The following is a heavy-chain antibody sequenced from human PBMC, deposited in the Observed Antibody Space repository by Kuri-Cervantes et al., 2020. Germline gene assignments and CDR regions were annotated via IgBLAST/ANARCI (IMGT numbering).Heavy chain of an antibody. CDR3: ARAPTYYYDSSGYSL. D-gene: IGHD3-22*01. J-gene: IGHJ4*02. V-gene: IGHV3-7*02. Sequence: GESLKISCAASGFTFSSYWMSWVRQAPGKGLEWVANIKRDGSEKYYVDSVKGRFTISRDNAKNSLYLQMNSLRAEDTAVYYCARAPTYYYDSSGYSLWGQGTLVTVSS. CDR2: IKRDGSEK. CDR1: GFTFSSYW.